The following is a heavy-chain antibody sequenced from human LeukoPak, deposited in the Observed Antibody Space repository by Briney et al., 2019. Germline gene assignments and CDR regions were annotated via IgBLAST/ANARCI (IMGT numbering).Heavy chain of an antibody. Sequence: GGSLRLSCAASGLTVSSSYMSWVRQAPGKGLEWVSIIYNDGSTYYADSMKGRFTISRDNSKNTLYLQVNSLRAEDTAMYYCARNILLAFDIWGQGTMVTVSS. V-gene: IGHV3-53*01. CDR1: GLTVSSSY. D-gene: IGHD2/OR15-2a*01. J-gene: IGHJ3*02. CDR3: ARNILLAFDI. CDR2: IYNDGST.